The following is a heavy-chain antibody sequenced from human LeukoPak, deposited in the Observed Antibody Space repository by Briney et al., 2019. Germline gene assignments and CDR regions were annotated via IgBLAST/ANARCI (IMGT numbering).Heavy chain of an antibody. J-gene: IGHJ5*02. Sequence: ASVKVSCKVSGYTLTELSMHWVRQAPGQGLEWMGWISAYNGNTNYAQKLQGRVTMTTDTSTSTAYMELRSLRSDDTAVYYCARGDLYDSSGGDPWGQGTLVTVSS. D-gene: IGHD3-22*01. CDR3: ARGDLYDSSGGDP. CDR2: ISAYNGNT. CDR1: GYTLTELS. V-gene: IGHV1-18*01.